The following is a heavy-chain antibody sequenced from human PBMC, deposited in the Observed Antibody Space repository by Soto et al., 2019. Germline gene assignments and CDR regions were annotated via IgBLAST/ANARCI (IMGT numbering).Heavy chain of an antibody. CDR3: ASHGITGTWVYYSVMEV. J-gene: IGHJ6*02. V-gene: IGHV1-69*12. CDR2: ISPIFDTA. Sequence: QVQLVQSGAEVKKPGSSVKVSCKASGGTFSSYAISWVRQAPGQGREWMGGISPIFDTADYAQKFQGRVTITADESTSTADMDLSSLSSDDTAVYYCASHGITGTWVYYSVMEVWGQGTTVTVSS. CDR1: GGTFSSYA. D-gene: IGHD1-7*01.